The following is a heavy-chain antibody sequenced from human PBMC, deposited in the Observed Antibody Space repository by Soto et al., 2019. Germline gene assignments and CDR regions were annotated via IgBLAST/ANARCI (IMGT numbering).Heavy chain of an antibody. CDR3: ARNRIKRTYGQNHYHKYGMDV. CDR2: ISPYDGDT. J-gene: IGHJ6*02. V-gene: IGHV1-18*01. CDR1: GYTFTSYG. D-gene: IGHD3-16*01. Sequence: ASVKVSCKASGYTFTSYGITWVRQAPGQGLEWVGWISPYDGDTHQGQTLQGRVTMTTDTSTRTAHMELRSLRSDDTAVYYCARNRIKRTYGQNHYHKYGMDVWGQGTTVTVSS.